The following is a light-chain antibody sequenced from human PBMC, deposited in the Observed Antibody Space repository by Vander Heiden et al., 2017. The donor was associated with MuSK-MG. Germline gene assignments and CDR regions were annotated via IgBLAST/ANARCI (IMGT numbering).Light chain of an antibody. V-gene: IGLV2-14*03. CDR3: SSYTSSSTWV. CDR2: DVS. Sequence: QSALTPPASVSGSPGQSITSSCTGTSSDVGSYNYVSWYQQHPGKAPKLMIYDVSNRPAGVSNRFSGSKSGNTASLTISGLQAEDEADYYCSSYTSSSTWVFGGGTKLTVL. J-gene: IGLJ3*02. CDR1: SSDVGSYNY.